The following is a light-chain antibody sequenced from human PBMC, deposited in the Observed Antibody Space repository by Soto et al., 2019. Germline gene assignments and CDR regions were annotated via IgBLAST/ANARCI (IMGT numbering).Light chain of an antibody. CDR1: QSVTSDY. CDR2: GAS. Sequence: EIVLTQSPGTLSLSPGERATLSCRASQSVTSDYLAWYQQKPGQAPRLLIHGASSRATGIPDRFSGSGSGTDFTLTISRLEPEDFAVYYCQQDGRPFGQGTKVEIK. CDR3: QQDGRP. V-gene: IGKV3-20*01. J-gene: IGKJ1*01.